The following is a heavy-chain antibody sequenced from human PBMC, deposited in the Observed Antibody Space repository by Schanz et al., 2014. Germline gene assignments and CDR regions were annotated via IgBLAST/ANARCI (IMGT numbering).Heavy chain of an antibody. Sequence: LVESGGGVVQPGRSLRLSCAASGFTFSSYVMNWVRQAPGRGLEWVSFISASGDSTSYADSVKGRFTISRDNSKNTLYLQMNSLRDEDTAMYYCARRVPYSFGLDVWGQGATVTVSS. CDR2: ISASGDST. CDR1: GFTFSSYV. V-gene: IGHV3-23*04. D-gene: IGHD1-1*01. CDR3: ARRVPYSFGLDV. J-gene: IGHJ6*02.